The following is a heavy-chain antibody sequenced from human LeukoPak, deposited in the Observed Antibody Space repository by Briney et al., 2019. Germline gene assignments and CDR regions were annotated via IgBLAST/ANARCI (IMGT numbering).Heavy chain of an antibody. CDR1: LDSTTSNF. Sequence: SETLSLTCTVSLDSTTSNFWSWVRQPPGKGLEWIGEIHKSGSPNYNPSLQSRVTISIDRSRNQIVLELSSVTAADTAVYYCAREILGGFNPGAYWGQGILVTVSS. V-gene: IGHV4-4*02. CDR2: IHKSGSP. CDR3: AREILGGFNPGAY. J-gene: IGHJ4*02. D-gene: IGHD1-14*01.